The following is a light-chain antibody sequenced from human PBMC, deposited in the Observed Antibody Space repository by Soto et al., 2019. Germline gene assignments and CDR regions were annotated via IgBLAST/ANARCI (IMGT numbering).Light chain of an antibody. V-gene: IGKV3-20*01. Sequence: EIVLTQSPGTLSLSPGERATLSCRASQSVSSSYLAWYQQKPGQAPRLLIYGASSRATGIPDRFSGSGSGTDFTLTISRLEPEDCAVYYCHQYGSSPLDTFGQGTKLEIK. J-gene: IGKJ2*01. CDR3: HQYGSSPLDT. CDR2: GAS. CDR1: QSVSSSY.